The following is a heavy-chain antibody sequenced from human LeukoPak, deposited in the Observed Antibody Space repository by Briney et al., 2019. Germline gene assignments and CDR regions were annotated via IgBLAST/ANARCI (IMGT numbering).Heavy chain of an antibody. CDR3: ARSSHYDILTGYSEEDAFDI. D-gene: IGHD3-9*01. Sequence: GGSLRLSCVASEFIFSNFAMSWVRQAPGKGLEWVSTISGNAAATYYGDSVKGRFTISRDNSRNTLYLQMNSLRAEDTAIYYCARSSHYDILTGYSEEDAFDIWGQGTMVTVSS. J-gene: IGHJ3*02. CDR1: EFIFSNFA. V-gene: IGHV3-23*01. CDR2: ISGNAAAT.